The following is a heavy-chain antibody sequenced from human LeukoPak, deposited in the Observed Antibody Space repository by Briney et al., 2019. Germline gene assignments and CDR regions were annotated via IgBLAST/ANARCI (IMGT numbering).Heavy chain of an antibody. J-gene: IGHJ4*02. CDR3: ARHDYGDSQDDY. Sequence: SETLSLTCTVSGGSISSSSYYWGWIRQPPGKGLEWIGSIYYSGSTYYNPSLKSRVTISVDTSKNQFSLKLSSVTAADTAVYYCARHDYGDSQDDYWGQGTLVTVSS. CDR2: IYYSGST. V-gene: IGHV4-39*01. D-gene: IGHD4-17*01. CDR1: GGSISSSSYY.